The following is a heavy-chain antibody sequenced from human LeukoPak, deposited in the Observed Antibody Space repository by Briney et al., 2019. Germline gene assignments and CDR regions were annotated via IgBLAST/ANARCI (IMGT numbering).Heavy chain of an antibody. CDR2: IIPIFGTA. CDR1: GGTFISYA. Sequence: GASVKVSCKASGGTFISYAISWVRQAPGQGLEWMGGIIPIFGTANYAQKFQGRVTITADESTGTAYMELSSLRSEDTAVYYCSIQLWPQKDAFDIWGQGTMVTVSS. D-gene: IGHD5-18*01. CDR3: SIQLWPQKDAFDI. V-gene: IGHV1-69*13. J-gene: IGHJ3*02.